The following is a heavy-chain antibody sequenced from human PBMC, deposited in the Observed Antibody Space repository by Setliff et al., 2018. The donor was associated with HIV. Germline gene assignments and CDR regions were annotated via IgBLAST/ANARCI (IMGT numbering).Heavy chain of an antibody. CDR1: GFTFSSYS. Sequence: PGGSLRLSCAASGFTFSSYSMNWVRQAPGKGLEWIGRIRSEAAGGTTDYAAPVKGRFTISRDDSKNTLYLQMNSLKIDDTAVYYCIDFFAFWGPGTLVTVSS. V-gene: IGHV3-15*01. CDR3: IDFFAF. CDR2: IRSEAAGGTT. D-gene: IGHD3-3*01. J-gene: IGHJ4*02.